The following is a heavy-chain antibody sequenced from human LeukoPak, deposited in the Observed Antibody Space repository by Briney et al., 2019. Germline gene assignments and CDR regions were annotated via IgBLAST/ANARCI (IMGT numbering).Heavy chain of an antibody. V-gene: IGHV1-69*05. CDR1: GGTCSSYA. J-gene: IGHJ6*03. D-gene: IGHD6-6*01. CDR3: ARGIAARPLHYYYYYMDV. CDR2: IIPIFGTA. Sequence: GASVKVSCKPSGGTCSSYAISRVREAPGQGLEWMGGIIPIFGTANYEQNFKARVTITTDESQRTAYMELSSLISEDTAVYYCARGIAARPLHYYYYYMDVWGKGTTVTVSS.